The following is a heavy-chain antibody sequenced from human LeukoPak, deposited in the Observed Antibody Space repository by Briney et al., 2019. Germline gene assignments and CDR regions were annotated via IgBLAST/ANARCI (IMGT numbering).Heavy chain of an antibody. CDR1: GYSISSGYY. Sequence: SETLSLTCTVSGYSISSGYYWGWIRQPPGKGLEWIGSIYHSGSTYYNPSLKSRVTISVDTSKNQFSLKLSSVTAADTAVYYCASSLWSGYYAKFDPWGQGTPVTVSS. CDR3: ASSLWSGYYAKFDP. J-gene: IGHJ5*02. D-gene: IGHD3-3*01. V-gene: IGHV4-38-2*02. CDR2: IYHSGST.